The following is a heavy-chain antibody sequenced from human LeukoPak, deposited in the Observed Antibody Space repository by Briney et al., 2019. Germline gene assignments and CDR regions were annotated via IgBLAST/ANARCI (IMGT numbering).Heavy chain of an antibody. V-gene: IGHV3-74*01. J-gene: IGHJ4*02. CDR2: INSYGSST. CDR3: ASFSEPHYYGSGNRVDY. D-gene: IGHD3-10*01. Sequence: GGSLRLSCAASGFTFSNDWMHWVRQAPGKGLVWVSRINSYGSSTTYADSVKGRFTISRDNAKNTLYLQMNSLRAEDTAVYYCASFSEPHYYGSGNRVDYWGQGTLVTVSS. CDR1: GFTFSNDW.